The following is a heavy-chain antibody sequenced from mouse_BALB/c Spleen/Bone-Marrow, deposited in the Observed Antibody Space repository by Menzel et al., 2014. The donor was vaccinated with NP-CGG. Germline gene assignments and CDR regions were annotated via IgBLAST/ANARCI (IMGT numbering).Heavy chain of an antibody. CDR1: GYSFTGYY. V-gene: IGHV1S34*01. Sequence: LVRTGASVKISCKASGYSFTGYYIHWVGQSHGKSLEWIGYISSYNDATNYNQKFKGKATFTLDTSSSAAYMQFNSLTSEDSAVYYCARNFDSWGQGTTLTVSS. CDR2: ISSYNDAT. CDR3: ARNFDS. J-gene: IGHJ2*01.